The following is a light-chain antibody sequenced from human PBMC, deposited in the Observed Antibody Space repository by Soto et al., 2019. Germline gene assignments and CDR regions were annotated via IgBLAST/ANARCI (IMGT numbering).Light chain of an antibody. CDR1: QSISSSQ. V-gene: IGKV3-20*01. J-gene: IGKJ2*01. CDR2: GPS. Sequence: EIVLTQSPGTLSLSLGERATLSCRASQSISSSQLAWYQQKPGQAPRLLMYGPSTTATGIPARSSGGGAGTDFTLTISRLEPEDVAVYYCQQFGSSPEYTFGQGTKLEVK. CDR3: QQFGSSPEYT.